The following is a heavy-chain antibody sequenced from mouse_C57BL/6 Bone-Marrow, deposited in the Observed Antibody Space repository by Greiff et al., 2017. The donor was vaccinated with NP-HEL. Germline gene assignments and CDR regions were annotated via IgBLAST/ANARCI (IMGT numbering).Heavy chain of an antibody. CDR3: ARGPYGSSYVRWYFDV. CDR2: INPSSGYT. V-gene: IGHV1-4*01. Sequence: QVQLQQSGAELARPGASVKMSCKASGYTFTSYTMHWVKQRPGQGLEWIGYINPSSGYTKYNQKFKDKATLTADKSSSTAYMQLSSLTSDDSAVYYCARGPYGSSYVRWYFDVWGTGTTVTVSS. D-gene: IGHD1-1*01. CDR1: GYTFTSYT. J-gene: IGHJ1*03.